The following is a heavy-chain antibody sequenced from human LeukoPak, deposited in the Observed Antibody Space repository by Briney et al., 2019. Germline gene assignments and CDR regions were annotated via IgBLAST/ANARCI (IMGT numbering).Heavy chain of an antibody. CDR3: ARDDLRSDWFDP. Sequence: PGGSLRLSCAASGFTFSSYSMNWVRQAPGKGLEWVSSISSSSSYIYYADSVKGRFTISRDNAKNSLYLQMNSLRAEDTAVYYCARDDLRSDWFDPWGQGTLVIVSS. CDR1: GFTFSSYS. CDR2: ISSSSSYI. J-gene: IGHJ5*02. V-gene: IGHV3-21*01.